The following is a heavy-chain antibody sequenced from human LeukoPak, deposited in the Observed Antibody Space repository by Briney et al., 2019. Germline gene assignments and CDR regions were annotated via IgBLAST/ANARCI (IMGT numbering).Heavy chain of an antibody. CDR1: GFTFGSYW. J-gene: IGHJ4*02. V-gene: IGHV3-7*04. D-gene: IGHD2-2*01. CDR2: IKQDGSEK. CDR3: ATDLQPFDY. Sequence: GGPLRLSCAASGFTFGSYWMSWVRQAPGKGLEWVANIKQDGSEKYYVDSVKGRFTISRDNANNSLYLQMNTLRAEDTAVYYCATDLQPFDYWGQGTLVTVSS.